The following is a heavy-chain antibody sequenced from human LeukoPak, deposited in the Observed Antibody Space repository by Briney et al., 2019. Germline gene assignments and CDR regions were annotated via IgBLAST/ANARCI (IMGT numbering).Heavy chain of an antibody. CDR2: ISSSSSYI. V-gene: IGHV3-21*01. CDR3: ARGQWLVLRGDYFDY. D-gene: IGHD6-19*01. J-gene: IGHJ4*02. CDR1: GFTFSSYS. Sequence: GGSLRLSCAASGFTFSSYSMNWVRQAPGKGLEWVSYISSSSSYIYYADSVKGRFTISRDNAKNSLYLQMNSLRAEDTAVYYCARGQWLVLRGDYFDYWGQGTLVTVSS.